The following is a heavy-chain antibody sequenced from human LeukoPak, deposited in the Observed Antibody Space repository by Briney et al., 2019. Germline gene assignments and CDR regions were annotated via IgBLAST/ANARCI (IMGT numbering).Heavy chain of an antibody. J-gene: IGHJ4*02. V-gene: IGHV3-9*03. D-gene: IGHD6-13*01. CDR2: ISWNSGSI. CDR3: AKDTSSRIVASGFDQ. CDR1: GFTFDDYA. Sequence: SGGSLRLSCAASGFTFDDYAMHWVRQAPGKGLEWVSGISWNSGSIGYADSVKGRFTISRDNAKNSLYLQMNSLRVEDMALYYCAKDTSSRIVASGFDQWGQGTLVTVSS.